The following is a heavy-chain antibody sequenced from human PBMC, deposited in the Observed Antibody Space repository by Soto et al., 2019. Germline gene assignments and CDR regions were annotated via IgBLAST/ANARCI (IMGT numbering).Heavy chain of an antibody. V-gene: IGHV4-4*02. Sequence: SETMSLTCAVSGGSISSSNWWSWVRPPPGKGLEWIGEIYHSGSTNYNPSLKSRVTISVDKSKNQFSLKLSSVTAADAAVYFCARFSPPRKSYDSNPGWFDPWGQGIMVTVSS. J-gene: IGHJ5*02. CDR1: GGSISSSNW. CDR3: ARFSPPRKSYDSNPGWFDP. CDR2: IYHSGST. D-gene: IGHD3-22*01.